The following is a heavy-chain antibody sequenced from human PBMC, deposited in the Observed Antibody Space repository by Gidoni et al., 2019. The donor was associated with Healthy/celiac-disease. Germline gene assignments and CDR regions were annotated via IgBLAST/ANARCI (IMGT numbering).Heavy chain of an antibody. V-gene: IGHV3-30*18. D-gene: IGHD2-2*02. CDR1: GFTFSSYG. Sequence: QVQLVESGGGVVQPGRSLRLSCAASGFTFSSYGMHWVRQAPGKGLEWVAVISYDGSNKYYADSVKGRFTISRDNSKNTLYLQMNSLRAEDTAVYYCAKDRSLKYLLWTFDYWGQGTLVTVSS. CDR3: AKDRSLKYLLWTFDY. CDR2: ISYDGSNK. J-gene: IGHJ4*02.